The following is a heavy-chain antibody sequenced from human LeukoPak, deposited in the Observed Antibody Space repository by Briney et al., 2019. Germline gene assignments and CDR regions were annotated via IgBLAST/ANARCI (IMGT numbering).Heavy chain of an antibody. CDR1: GDSVSSNSAA. CDR3: AREVGYCSGGSCLFDY. CDR2: TYYRSKWYN. Sequence: SQTLSLTCAISGDSVSSNSAAWNWLRQSPSRGLEWLGRTYYRSKWYNDYAVSGKSRITINPDTSKNQFSLQLNSVTPEDTAVYYCAREVGYCSGGSCLFDYWGQGTLVTVSS. D-gene: IGHD2-15*01. J-gene: IGHJ4*02. V-gene: IGHV6-1*01.